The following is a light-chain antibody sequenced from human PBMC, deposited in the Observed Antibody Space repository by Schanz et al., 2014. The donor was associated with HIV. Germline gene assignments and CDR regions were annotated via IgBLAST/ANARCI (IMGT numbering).Light chain of an antibody. J-gene: IGLJ1*01. CDR2: EVS. CDR3: NSYTRSGTHV. CDR1: SSDVGGYNY. V-gene: IGLV2-8*01. Sequence: QSALTQPPSASGSPGQSVTISCTGTSSDVGGYNYVSWYQQHPGKAPKLMIYEVSKRPSGVPDRFSGSKSGNTASLTISGLRPEDEADYYCNSYTRSGTHVFGPGTKLTVL.